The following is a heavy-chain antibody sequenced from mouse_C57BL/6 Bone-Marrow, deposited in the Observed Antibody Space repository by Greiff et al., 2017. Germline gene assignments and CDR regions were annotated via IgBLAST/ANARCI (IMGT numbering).Heavy chain of an antibody. CDR2: IDPEDGDT. CDR3: ARSTTQAAFWYSY. V-gene: IGHV14-2*01. Sequence: VQLMESGAELVKPGASVKLSCTASGFNIKDYYMPWVKQKTEQGLEWIGRIDPEDGDTKSAPKFQGKATITANTTSNTAYLQLISLTSEDTAVYYGARSTTQAAFWYSYGGQGTLVTVSA. CDR1: GFNIKDYY. J-gene: IGHJ3*01. D-gene: IGHD3-2*02.